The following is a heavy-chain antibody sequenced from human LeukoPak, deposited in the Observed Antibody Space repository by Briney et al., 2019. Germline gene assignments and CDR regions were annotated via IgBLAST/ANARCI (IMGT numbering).Heavy chain of an antibody. J-gene: IGHJ4*02. CDR1: GYTFTCYY. CDR3: ARDLSEHPRDY. CDR2: INPNSGGT. D-gene: IGHD2-21*01. Sequence: ASVKVSCKASGYTFTCYYMHWVRQAPGQGLEWMGWINPNSGGTNYAQKFQGRVTMTRDTSISTAYMELSRLRSDDAAVYYCARDLSEHPRDYWSQGTLVTVSS. V-gene: IGHV1-2*02.